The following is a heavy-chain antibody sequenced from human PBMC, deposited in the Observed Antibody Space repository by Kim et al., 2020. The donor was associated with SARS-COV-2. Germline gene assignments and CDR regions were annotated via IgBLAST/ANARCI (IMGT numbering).Heavy chain of an antibody. J-gene: IGHJ3*02. V-gene: IGHV6-1*01. D-gene: IGHD6-19*01. Sequence: KSRITINPDTSKNQFSLQLNSVTPEDTAVYYCARDSYSSGWYGGGDAFDIWGQGTMVTVSS. CDR3: ARDSYSSGWYGGGDAFDI.